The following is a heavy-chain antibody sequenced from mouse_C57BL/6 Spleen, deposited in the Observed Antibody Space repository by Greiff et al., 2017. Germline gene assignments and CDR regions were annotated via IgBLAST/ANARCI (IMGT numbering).Heavy chain of an antibody. Sequence: VQLQQSGAELVKPGASVKISCKASGYAFSSYWMNWVKQRPGTGLEWIGQIYPGDGDTNYNGKFKGKATLTADKSSSTAYMQLSSLTSEDSAVYFCARYHYGSSYWYFDVWGTGTTVTVSS. J-gene: IGHJ1*03. V-gene: IGHV1-80*01. CDR2: IYPGDGDT. CDR3: ARYHYGSSYWYFDV. CDR1: GYAFSSYW. D-gene: IGHD1-1*01.